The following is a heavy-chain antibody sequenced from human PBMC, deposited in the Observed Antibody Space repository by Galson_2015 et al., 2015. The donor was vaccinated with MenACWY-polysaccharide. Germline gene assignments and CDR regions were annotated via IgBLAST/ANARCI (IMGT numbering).Heavy chain of an antibody. CDR2: IRGSTT. V-gene: IGHV3-23*01. J-gene: IGHJ6*02. D-gene: IGHD4/OR15-4a*01. Sequence: SLRLSCAASGFTFSNYAMSWVRQAPGKGLDWVSAIRGSTTYYADSVKGRFAISGGNSKNTLYLQMSSLRAEDTAVYYCAKRAPMVTSLFYGMDVWGQGTTVTVSS. CDR3: AKRAPMVTSLFYGMDV. CDR1: GFTFSNYA.